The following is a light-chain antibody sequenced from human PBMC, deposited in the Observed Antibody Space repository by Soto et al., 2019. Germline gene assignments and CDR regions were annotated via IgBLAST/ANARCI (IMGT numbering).Light chain of an antibody. Sequence: QSVLTQPPSVSGAPGQRVTISCTGSSSNIGAGYDVHWYQKLPGTAPKRLIYCNSHRPSGVPDRFSGSKSGTSASLAITGLQAEDEADYYCQSYDNSLTGSVVFGGGTKLTVL. V-gene: IGLV1-40*01. CDR1: SSNIGAGYD. J-gene: IGLJ2*01. CDR3: QSYDNSLTGSVV. CDR2: CNS.